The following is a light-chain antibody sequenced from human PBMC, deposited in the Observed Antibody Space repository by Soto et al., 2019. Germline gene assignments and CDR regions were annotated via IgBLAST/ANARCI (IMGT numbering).Light chain of an antibody. CDR2: EVS. J-gene: IGLJ1*01. CDR3: SSYTSSSVCV. Sequence: YALSQPASLSVSPGQSITISFTGTSSDVGGYNYVSWYQQHPGKAPKLMIYEVSNRPSGVSNRFSGSKSGNTASLTISGLQAEDEADYYCSSYTSSSVCVFGTGTKVTVL. V-gene: IGLV2-14*01. CDR1: SSDVGGYNY.